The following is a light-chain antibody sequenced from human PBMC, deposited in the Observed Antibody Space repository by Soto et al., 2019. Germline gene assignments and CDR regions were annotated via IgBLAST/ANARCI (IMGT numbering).Light chain of an antibody. V-gene: IGKV1D-12*01. CDR1: QDISIL. Sequence: DIQMTQSPSSVSASIGDTVTITCRASQDISILLAWYQQKPGRAPKLLIYGASTLEGWVPSRFSGRGSGTDFTLTISSLQPEDFATYFCQQADSFPLTFGGGTKVDI. CDR3: QQADSFPLT. CDR2: GAS. J-gene: IGKJ4*01.